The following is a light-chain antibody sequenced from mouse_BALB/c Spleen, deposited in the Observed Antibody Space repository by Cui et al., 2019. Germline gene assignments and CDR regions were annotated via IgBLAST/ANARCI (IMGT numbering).Light chain of an antibody. CDR1: KSLLPSNGNTY. Sequence: DIVMTQAAPSVTVTPGESVSISCRASKSLLPSNGNTYLYWFLQRPGQSPQLLIYRMSKLASGVPDRFSGSGSGTAFTLRISRVEAEDVGVYYCMQHLEYHTFGSGTKLEIK. J-gene: IGKJ4*01. CDR3: MQHLEYHT. V-gene: IGKV2-137*01. CDR2: RMS.